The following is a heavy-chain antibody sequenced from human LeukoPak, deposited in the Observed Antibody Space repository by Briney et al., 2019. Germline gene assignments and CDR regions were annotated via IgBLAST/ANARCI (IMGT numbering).Heavy chain of an antibody. D-gene: IGHD4-23*01. Sequence: GGSLRLSCAASGFAFSSYGMYWVRQAPGKGLEWVAVISYDGSERYHADSVKGRFTISRDNSKNTLYLQMNSLRAEDTAVYYCARDPEGGNVRYFQHWGQGTLVTVSS. CDR2: ISYDGSER. V-gene: IGHV3-30*03. J-gene: IGHJ1*01. CDR3: ARDPEGGNVRYFQH. CDR1: GFAFSSYG.